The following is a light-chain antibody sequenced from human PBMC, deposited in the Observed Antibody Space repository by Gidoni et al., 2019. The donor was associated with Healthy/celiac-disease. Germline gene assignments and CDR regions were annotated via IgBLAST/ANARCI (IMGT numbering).Light chain of an antibody. CDR2: AAS. CDR1: QSISSY. J-gene: IGKJ1*01. CDR3: QQSYSTYWP. Sequence: DIQMTQSPSSLSASVGDRVTITCRASQSISSYLNWYQQKPGKAPKRLIYAASSLQSGVPSRFSGSGSGTDFTLTISSLQPEDFATYYCQQSYSTYWPFXQXTKVEIK. V-gene: IGKV1-39*01.